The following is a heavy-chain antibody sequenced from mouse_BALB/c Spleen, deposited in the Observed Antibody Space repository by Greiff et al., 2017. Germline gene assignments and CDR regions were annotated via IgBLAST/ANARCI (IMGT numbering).Heavy chain of an antibody. D-gene: IGHD2-5*01. CDR2: IHPNSGNT. CDR1: GYTFTSSC. J-gene: IGHJ3*01. V-gene: IGHV1S130*01. CDR3: ARSGLYYSNYAWFAY. Sequence: QVQLQQPGSVLVRPGASVKLSCKASGYTFTSSCMHWVKQRPGQGLEWMGEIHPNSGNTNYNEKFKGKATLTVDTSSSTAYVDLSSLTSEDSAVYYCARSGLYYSNYAWFAYRGQGTLVTVSA.